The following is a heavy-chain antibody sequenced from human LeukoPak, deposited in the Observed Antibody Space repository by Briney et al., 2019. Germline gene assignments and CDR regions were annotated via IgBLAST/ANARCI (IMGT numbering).Heavy chain of an antibody. Sequence: SETLSLTCAAYGGSFSGYYWSWIRQPPGKGLEWIGEINHSGSTNYNPSLKSRVTISVDTSKNQFSLKLSSVTAADTAVYYCARIRLYRPRDYYYYYYMDVWSKGTTVTVSS. CDR1: GGSFSGYY. CDR2: INHSGST. V-gene: IGHV4-34*01. D-gene: IGHD2-15*01. CDR3: ARIRLYRPRDYYYYYYMDV. J-gene: IGHJ6*03.